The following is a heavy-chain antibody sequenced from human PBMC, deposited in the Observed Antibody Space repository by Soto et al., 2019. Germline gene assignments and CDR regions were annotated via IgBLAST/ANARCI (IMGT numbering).Heavy chain of an antibody. V-gene: IGHV1-69*02. CDR2: IVPILGIA. J-gene: IGHJ4*02. D-gene: IGHD5-12*01. CDR3: AKCGYGYNSGFDY. CDR1: GGTFSSYT. Sequence: QVQLVQSGAEVKKPGSSVKVSCKASGGTFSSYTISWVRQAPGQGLEWMGRIVPILGIANYAQKFQGRVTITADKSTSTAYMELSSLRSEDTAVYYCAKCGYGYNSGFDYWGQGTLVTVSS.